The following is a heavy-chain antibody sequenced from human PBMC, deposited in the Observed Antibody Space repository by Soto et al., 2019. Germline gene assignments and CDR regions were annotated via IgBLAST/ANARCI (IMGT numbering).Heavy chain of an antibody. CDR2: ISAYNGNT. V-gene: IGHV1-18*01. Sequence: ASVKVACKASGYTFTSYGISWVRQAPGQGLEWMGWISAYNGNTNYAQKLQGRVTMTTDTSTSTACMELRSLRSDDTAVYYCARDRQGRSYLNWFDPWGQGTLVTVSS. D-gene: IGHD1-26*01. CDR3: ARDRQGRSYLNWFDP. CDR1: GYTFTSYG. J-gene: IGHJ5*02.